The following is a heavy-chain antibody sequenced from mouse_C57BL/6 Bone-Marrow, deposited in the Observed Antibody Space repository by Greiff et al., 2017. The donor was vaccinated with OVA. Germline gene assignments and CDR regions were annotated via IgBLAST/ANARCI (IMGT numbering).Heavy chain of an antibody. D-gene: IGHD1-1*01. Sequence: VQRVESGAELARPGASVKMSCKASGYTFTSYTMHWVKQRPGQGLEWIGYINPSSGYTKYNQKFKDKATLTADKSSSTAYMQLSSLTSEDSAVYYCARSVYYYGRRDYWGQGTTLTVSS. CDR3: ARSVYYYGRRDY. CDR2: INPSSGYT. J-gene: IGHJ2*01. CDR1: GYTFTSYT. V-gene: IGHV1-4*01.